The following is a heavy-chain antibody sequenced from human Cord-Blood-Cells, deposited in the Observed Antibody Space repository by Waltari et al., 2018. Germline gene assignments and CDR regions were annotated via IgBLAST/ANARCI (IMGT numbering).Heavy chain of an antibody. CDR1: GGSFSGYS. J-gene: IGHJ4*02. CDR2: INHSGST. D-gene: IGHD7-27*01. Sequence: QVQLQQWGAGLLKPSETLSLTCAVYGGSFSGYSWSWIRQPPGKGLEWIGEINHSGSTNYNPSLKSRVTISVDTSKNQFSLKLSSVTAADTAVYYCARGSPMGMVYFDYWGQGTLVTVSS. CDR3: ARGSPMGMVYFDY. V-gene: IGHV4-34*01.